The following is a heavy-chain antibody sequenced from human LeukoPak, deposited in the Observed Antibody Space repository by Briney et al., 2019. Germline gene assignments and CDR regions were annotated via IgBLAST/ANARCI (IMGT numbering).Heavy chain of an antibody. J-gene: IGHJ6*02. D-gene: IGHD3-10*01. V-gene: IGHV3-33*01. Sequence: GGSLRLSCAASGFTFNSYGMHWVRQAPGKGLEWVAVIYYDGSGSYYGDSAKGRFTISRDNSKNTLYLQMNSLRAEDTAVYYCARYYGSGRGYYGLDVWGQGTTVTVSS. CDR2: IYYDGSGS. CDR1: GFTFNSYG. CDR3: ARYYGSGRGYYGLDV.